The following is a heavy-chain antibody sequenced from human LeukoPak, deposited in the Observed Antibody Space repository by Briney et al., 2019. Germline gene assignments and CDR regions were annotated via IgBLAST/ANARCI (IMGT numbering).Heavy chain of an antibody. J-gene: IGHJ4*02. CDR1: GFTFSSYW. CDR3: AKDERNWNYNLASQTYD. Sequence: GGSLRLSCAASGFTFSSYWMSWVRQAPGKGLEWVANIKQDGSEKYYVDSVKGRFTVSRDNSKNTLYLQMSSLGAEDTAVYYCAKDERNWNYNLASQTYDWGQGTLVTVSS. V-gene: IGHV3-7*03. CDR2: IKQDGSEK. D-gene: IGHD1-7*01.